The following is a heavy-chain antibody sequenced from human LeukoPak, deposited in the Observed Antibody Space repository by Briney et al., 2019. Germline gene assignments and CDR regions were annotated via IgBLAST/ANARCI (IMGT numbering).Heavy chain of an antibody. Sequence: GGSLRLSCAASGFTFSSYEMNWVRQAPGKGLEWVANIKQDGSEKYYVDSVKGRFTISRDNAKNSLYLQMNSLRAEDTAVYYCATDGIAVAEGDYWGQGTLVTVSS. CDR2: IKQDGSEK. J-gene: IGHJ4*02. CDR1: GFTFSSYE. V-gene: IGHV3-7*01. D-gene: IGHD6-19*01. CDR3: ATDGIAVAEGDY.